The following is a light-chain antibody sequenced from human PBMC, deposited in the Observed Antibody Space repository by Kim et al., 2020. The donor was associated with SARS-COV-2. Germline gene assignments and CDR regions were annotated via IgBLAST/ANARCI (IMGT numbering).Light chain of an antibody. V-gene: IGKV1-33*01. CDR1: QDISNY. CDR2: DAS. J-gene: IGKJ3*01. Sequence: DIQMTQSPSSLSASVGDRVTITCQASQDISNYLNWYQQKPGKAPKLLIYDASNLETGVPSRFSGSGSGTDFTFTISSLQPEDIATYYCQQYDNRSCTFGPRTKVDIK. CDR3: QQYDNRSCT.